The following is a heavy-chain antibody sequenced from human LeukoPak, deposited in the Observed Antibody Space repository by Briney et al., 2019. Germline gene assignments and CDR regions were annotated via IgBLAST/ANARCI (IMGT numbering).Heavy chain of an antibody. Sequence: PGGSLRLSCAASGFTFSSYWMHWVRQAPGKGLVWVPRINSDGSSTSYADSVKGRFTISRDNAKNALHLQMNSLRAEDTAVYYCAKEATMVRGLNYYYYGMDVWGQGTTVTVSS. D-gene: IGHD3-10*01. J-gene: IGHJ6*02. V-gene: IGHV3-74*01. CDR1: GFTFSSYW. CDR3: AKEATMVRGLNYYYYGMDV. CDR2: INSDGSST.